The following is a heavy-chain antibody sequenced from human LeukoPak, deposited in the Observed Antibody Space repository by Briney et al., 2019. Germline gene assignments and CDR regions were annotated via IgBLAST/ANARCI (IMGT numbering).Heavy chain of an antibody. Sequence: GESLKISCKGSGYSFSSHWIGWVRHMPGKGLEWMGIINPGDSDTRYSPSFQGQVTISADKSTSTAYLQWSSLKASDTAMYYCARHPRLHSSGYNYYGLDVWGQGTTVTVSS. CDR2: INPGDSDT. D-gene: IGHD3-22*01. CDR1: GYSFSSHW. J-gene: IGHJ6*02. V-gene: IGHV5-51*01. CDR3: ARHPRLHSSGYNYYGLDV.